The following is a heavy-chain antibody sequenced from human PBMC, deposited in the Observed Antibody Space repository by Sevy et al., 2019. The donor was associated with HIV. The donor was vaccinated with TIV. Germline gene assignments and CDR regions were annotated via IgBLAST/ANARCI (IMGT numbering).Heavy chain of an antibody. Sequence: SETLSLTCTVSGGSISSYYWSWIRQPPGKGLEWIGYIYYSGSTNYNPSLKSRVTISVDMSKNQFSLKLSSVTAADTAVYYCARGGVGATKIDYWGQGTLVTVSS. J-gene: IGHJ4*02. V-gene: IGHV4-59*01. CDR3: ARGGVGATKIDY. D-gene: IGHD1-26*01. CDR2: IYYSGST. CDR1: GGSISSYY.